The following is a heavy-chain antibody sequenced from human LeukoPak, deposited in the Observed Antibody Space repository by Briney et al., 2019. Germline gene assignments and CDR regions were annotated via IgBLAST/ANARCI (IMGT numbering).Heavy chain of an antibody. D-gene: IGHD3-22*01. CDR1: GYLLTEIS. Sequence: GASVTVSCRVSGYLLTEISMHWVRQPPGHGPEWLGGIDPEDGEHIYAERFQGRITMTEDTSTDTAYLELSSLRPEDTAIYFCATTGRYDYSGSYEARPFWGQGTLVSVSS. V-gene: IGHV1-24*01. J-gene: IGHJ4*02. CDR3: ATTGRYDYSGSYEARPF. CDR2: IDPEDGEH.